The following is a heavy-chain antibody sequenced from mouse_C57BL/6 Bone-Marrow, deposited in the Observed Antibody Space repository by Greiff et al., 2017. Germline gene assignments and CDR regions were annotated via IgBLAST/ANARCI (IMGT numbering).Heavy chain of an antibody. D-gene: IGHD2-4*01. CDR1: GYTFTSYW. Sequence: VQLQQPGAELVKPGASVKLSCKASGYTFTSYWMHWVKQRPGPGLEWIGMIHPNSGSPHYNAKFKSKATLPVDNSSSTAYMQLCSLTSEEAAVYYCARSGVYYDYDSYYFDYWGKGTTRTVSS. CDR2: IHPNSGSP. J-gene: IGHJ2*01. V-gene: IGHV1-64*01. CDR3: ARSGVYYDYDSYYFDY.